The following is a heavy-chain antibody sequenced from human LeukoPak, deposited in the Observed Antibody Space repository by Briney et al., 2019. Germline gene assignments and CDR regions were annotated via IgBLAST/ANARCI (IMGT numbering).Heavy chain of an antibody. CDR2: ISERGGST. CDR1: GGSFSGYY. J-gene: IGHJ4*02. D-gene: IGHD3-10*01. Sequence: PSETLSLTCAVYGGSFSGYYWSWIRQPPGKGLEWVSYISERGGSTTYADSVKGRFTISRDTSLNTLYLQMNNLRAEDTAVYFCAKRGVVIRGILVIGYHQEAYHYDFWGQGVLVTVSS. V-gene: IGHV3-23*01. CDR3: AKRGVVIRGILVIGYHQEAYHYDF.